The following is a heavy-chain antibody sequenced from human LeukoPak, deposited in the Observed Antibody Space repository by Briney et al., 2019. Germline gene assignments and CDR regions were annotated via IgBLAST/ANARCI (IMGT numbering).Heavy chain of an antibody. CDR2: ISYDGSNK. Sequence: GGSLRLSCATSGITSTTYAMHWVRQAPGKGLEWVAVISYDGSNKYYADSVKGRFTISRDNSKNTLYLQMNSLRAEDTAVYYCARTLSWYRDPFDIWGQGTMVTVSS. D-gene: IGHD6-13*01. J-gene: IGHJ3*02. CDR1: GITSTTYA. V-gene: IGHV3-30*04. CDR3: ARTLSWYRDPFDI.